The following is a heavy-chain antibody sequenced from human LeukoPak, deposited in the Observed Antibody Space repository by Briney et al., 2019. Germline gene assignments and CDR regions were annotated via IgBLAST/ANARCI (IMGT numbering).Heavy chain of an antibody. D-gene: IGHD1-14*01. J-gene: IGHJ4*01. CDR1: GASIASHSW. V-gene: IGHV4/OR15-8*01. CDR3: AYNRNFALDD. Sequence: SETLSLTCAVSGASIASHSWWSWVRQPPGKGLEWIGEVYHSGGANYKPSLKSRVTISVDTSRNHFSLKLTSVTAADTAVYFCAYNRNFALDDWGQGTLVTVSS. CDR2: VYHSGGA.